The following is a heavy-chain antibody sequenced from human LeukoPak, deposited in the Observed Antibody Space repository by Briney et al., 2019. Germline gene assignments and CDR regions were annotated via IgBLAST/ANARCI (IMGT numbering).Heavy chain of an antibody. CDR2: ISGSGGNT. CDR1: GFIFSNFA. J-gene: IGHJ3*01. D-gene: IGHD2-15*01. Sequence: QPGGSLRLSCAASGFIFSNFAMSWVRQAPGKGPEWVSTISGSGGNTYYTDSVKGRFTISRDNSKNTLYLLMNSLRAEDTAVYYCAKEDYCSGGSCYWLAFDFWGQGTMVTVSS. V-gene: IGHV3-23*01. CDR3: AKEDYCSGGSCYWLAFDF.